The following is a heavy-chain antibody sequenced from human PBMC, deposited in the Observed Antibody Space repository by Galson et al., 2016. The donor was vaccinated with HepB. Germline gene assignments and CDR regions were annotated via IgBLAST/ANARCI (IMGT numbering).Heavy chain of an antibody. V-gene: IGHV3-23*01. J-gene: IGHJ4*02. D-gene: IGHD3-3*01. Sequence: SLRLSCAASGFTFSTYAMSWVRQAPGKGLEWLSVISGSGGGTKYADSVKGRFTISRDNSKNTLYLQMNCLRAEDTAIYYCAKVLEHGRGDFWGQGTLVTVSS. CDR1: GFTFSTYA. CDR3: AKVLEHGRGDF. CDR2: ISGSGGGT.